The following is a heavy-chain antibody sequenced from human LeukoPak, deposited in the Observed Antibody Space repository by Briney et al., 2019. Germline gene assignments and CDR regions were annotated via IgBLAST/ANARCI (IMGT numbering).Heavy chain of an antibody. D-gene: IGHD6-19*01. CDR1: GFTFSSYS. J-gene: IGHJ4*02. CDR2: ISSSSSYI. CDR3: AREPPGIAVAGNDY. V-gene: IGHV3-21*01. Sequence: PGGSLRLSCAASGFTFSSYSMNWVRQAPGKGLEWVSSISSSSSYIYYADSVKGRFTISRDNAKNPLYLQMNSLRAEDTAVYYCAREPPGIAVAGNDYWGQGTPVTVSS.